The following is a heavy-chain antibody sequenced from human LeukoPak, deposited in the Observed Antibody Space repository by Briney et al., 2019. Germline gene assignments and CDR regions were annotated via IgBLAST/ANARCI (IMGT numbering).Heavy chain of an antibody. V-gene: IGHV4-59*08. Sequence: SETLSLTCTVSGGAISNYYWSWIRQPPGKGLEWIGYIYYSGSTNYNPSLKSRVIISVDTSKNQFSLRLSSVTAADTAVYFCARRMRTNTWYYFDYWGPGTLVTVSS. CDR1: GGAISNYY. CDR3: ARRMRTNTWYYFDY. J-gene: IGHJ4*02. CDR2: IYYSGST. D-gene: IGHD2-8*01.